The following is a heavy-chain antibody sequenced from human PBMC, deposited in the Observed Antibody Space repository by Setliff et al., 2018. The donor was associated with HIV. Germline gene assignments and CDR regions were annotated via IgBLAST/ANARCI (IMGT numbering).Heavy chain of an antibody. CDR1: GGSVGSGSYY. V-gene: IGHV4-61*01. J-gene: IGHJ4*02. Sequence: PSETLSLTCSVSGGSVGSGSYYWSWIRQSPGKGLEWLGYIYYSGSTTYNPSLRSRVTISIDTSKNQSSLNLRSVTAADTAVYYCARDPPGYGDSKDYWGQGKLVTRLL. CDR2: IYYSGST. D-gene: IGHD4-17*01. CDR3: ARDPPGYGDSKDY.